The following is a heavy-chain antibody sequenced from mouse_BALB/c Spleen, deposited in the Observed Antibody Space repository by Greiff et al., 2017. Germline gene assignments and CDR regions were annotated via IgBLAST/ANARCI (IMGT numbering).Heavy chain of an antibody. D-gene: IGHD2-3*01. CDR2: INPGSGGT. J-gene: IGHJ4*01. Sequence: QVHVKQSGAELVRPGTSVKVSCKASGYAFTNYLIEWVKQRPGQGLEWIGVINPGSGGTNYNEKFKGKATLTADKSSSTAYMQLSSLTSDDSAVYFCARWGDGAYAMDYWGQGTSVTVSS. CDR3: ARWGDGAYAMDY. V-gene: IGHV1-54*01. CDR1: GYAFTNYL.